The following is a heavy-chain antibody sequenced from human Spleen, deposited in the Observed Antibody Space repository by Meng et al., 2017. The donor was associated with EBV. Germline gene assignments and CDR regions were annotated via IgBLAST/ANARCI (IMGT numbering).Heavy chain of an antibody. CDR2: INHSGNT. V-gene: IGHV4-34*01. CDR3: ATWWGKGYY. D-gene: IGHD2-8*02. Sequence: QVESQQWGAGLLKPSETLSLTRDVYGGPFDGYSWTWIRQPPGKGLEWIGEINHSGNTNYNPSLKSRVTISVDTSKRQFSLKLTSMTAADTAVYYCATWWGKGYYWGQETLVTVSS. CDR1: GGPFDGYS. J-gene: IGHJ4*02.